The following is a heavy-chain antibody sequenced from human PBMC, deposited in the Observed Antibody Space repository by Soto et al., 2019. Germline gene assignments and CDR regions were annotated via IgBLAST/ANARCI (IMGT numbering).Heavy chain of an antibody. D-gene: IGHD1-26*01. CDR2: INAGNGNT. CDR1: RYTFTNYA. CDR3: ARGGSLYWYFDL. J-gene: IGHJ2*01. Sequence: GASVKVSCKASRYTFTNYAVHWVRQAPGQRLEWMGWINAGNGNTKYSQKFQGRVTITRDTSASTAYMELSSLRSEDTAVYYCARGGSLYWYFDLWGRGTLVTVSS. V-gene: IGHV1-3*01.